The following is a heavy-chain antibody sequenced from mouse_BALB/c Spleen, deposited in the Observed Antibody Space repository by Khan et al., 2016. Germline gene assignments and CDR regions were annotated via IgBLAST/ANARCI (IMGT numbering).Heavy chain of an antibody. Sequence: EVQLLETGGGLVPPGGSRGLSCEGSGFTFSGFWMSWVRPTSGKTLAWLGAIDSAGSALNYAPSINDRFPIFRDNDRTTLSLQMSNVRSADTVTYFCMRSDGYDWYCDVWRAGSTVTVCS. CDR2: IDSAGSAL. CDR3: MRSDGYDWYCDV. J-gene: IGHJ1*01. D-gene: IGHD2-3*01. CDR1: GFTFSGFW. V-gene: IGHV11-2*02.